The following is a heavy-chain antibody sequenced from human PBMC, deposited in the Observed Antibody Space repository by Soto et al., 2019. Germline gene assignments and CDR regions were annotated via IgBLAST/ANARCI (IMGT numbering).Heavy chain of an antibody. V-gene: IGHV3-30-3*01. J-gene: IGHJ4*02. D-gene: IGHD3-16*01. CDR1: GFTFSSHS. Sequence: QVQLVESGGGVVQPGRSLRLSCAASGFTFSSHSIQWVCQAPGKGLEWVAVISYDGSIKYYADSVKGRFTISRENSKNTAYLQMNSLRAEDTAVFYCAREWSTTGDLDYWGQGTLIIGSS. CDR2: ISYDGSIK. CDR3: AREWSTTGDLDY.